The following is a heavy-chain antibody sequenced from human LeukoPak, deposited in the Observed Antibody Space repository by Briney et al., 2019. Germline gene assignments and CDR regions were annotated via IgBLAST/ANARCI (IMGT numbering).Heavy chain of an antibody. Sequence: SETLSLTCAVYGGSFSGYYWSWIRQPPGKGLEWIGEINHSGSTNYNPSLKSRVTISVDTSKNQFSLKLSSVTAADTAVYYCARGRLTIFGVAEYYFDYWGQGTLVTVSS. V-gene: IGHV4-34*01. CDR2: INHSGST. D-gene: IGHD3-3*01. CDR1: GGSFSGYY. J-gene: IGHJ4*02. CDR3: ARGRLTIFGVAEYYFDY.